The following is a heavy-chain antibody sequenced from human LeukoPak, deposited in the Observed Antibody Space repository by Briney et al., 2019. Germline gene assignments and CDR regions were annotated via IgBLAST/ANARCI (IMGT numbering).Heavy chain of an antibody. CDR3: ARAGDGEIFDC. J-gene: IGHJ4*02. D-gene: IGHD4-17*01. CDR2: INHSGST. V-gene: IGHV4-34*01. CDR1: GGSFSGYY. Sequence: SETLSLTCAVYGGSFSGYYWSWIRQPPGKGLEWIGEINHSGSTNYNPSLKSRVTISVDTSKNQFSLKLSSVTAADTAVYYCARAGDGEIFDCWGQGTLVTVSS.